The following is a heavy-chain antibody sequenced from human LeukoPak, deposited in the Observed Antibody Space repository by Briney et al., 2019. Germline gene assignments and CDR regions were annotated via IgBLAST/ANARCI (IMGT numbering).Heavy chain of an antibody. Sequence: GGSLRLSCAASGFTFSSYGMHWVRQAPGKGLEWVAFIRYDGSNKYYADSVRGRFTISRDNSKNTLYLHMNSLRAEDTAVYYCAKGFGYSYGLLDYWGQGTLVTVSS. CDR3: AKGFGYSYGLLDY. V-gene: IGHV3-30*02. D-gene: IGHD5-18*01. J-gene: IGHJ4*02. CDR1: GFTFSSYG. CDR2: IRYDGSNK.